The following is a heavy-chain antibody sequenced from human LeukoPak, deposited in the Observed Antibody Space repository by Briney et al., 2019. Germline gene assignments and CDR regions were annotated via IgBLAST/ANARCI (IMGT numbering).Heavy chain of an antibody. CDR1: GFTFSSYS. D-gene: IGHD3-9*01. J-gene: IGHJ4*02. CDR2: ISSSSSYI. CDR3: ARVLGYFDSRFDY. Sequence: PVGSLRLSCAASGFTFSSYSMNWVRQAPGKGLEWVSSISSSSSYIYYADSVKGRFTISRDNAKNSLYLQMNSLRAEDTAVYYCARVLGYFDSRFDYWGQGTLVTVSS. V-gene: IGHV3-21*01.